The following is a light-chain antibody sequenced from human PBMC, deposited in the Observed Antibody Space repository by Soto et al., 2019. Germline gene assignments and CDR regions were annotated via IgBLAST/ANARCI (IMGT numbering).Light chain of an antibody. V-gene: IGKV1-5*03. CDR1: QSINGW. Sequence: DIQMTQSPATLSASVGDRVTITCRASQSINGWLAWYQQKPGQAPNLLIYKASTLESGVPSRFSGSGSGTEFTHTVSSLQPDDFATYYCHQYHNFPRTFGQGTKVDNK. CDR3: HQYHNFPRT. J-gene: IGKJ1*01. CDR2: KAS.